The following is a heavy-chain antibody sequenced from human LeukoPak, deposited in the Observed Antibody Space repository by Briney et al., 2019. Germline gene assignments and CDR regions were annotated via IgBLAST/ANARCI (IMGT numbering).Heavy chain of an antibody. D-gene: IGHD2-8*01. CDR1: GFTFSSYS. Sequence: GGSLRLSWAASGFTFSSYSMNWVRQAPGKGLEWVSYISSSSSTIYYADSVKGRFTISRDNAKNSLYLQMNSLRAEDTAVYYCARENGATGYYYMDVWGKGTTVTVSS. J-gene: IGHJ6*03. CDR2: ISSSSSTI. CDR3: ARENGATGYYYMDV. V-gene: IGHV3-48*01.